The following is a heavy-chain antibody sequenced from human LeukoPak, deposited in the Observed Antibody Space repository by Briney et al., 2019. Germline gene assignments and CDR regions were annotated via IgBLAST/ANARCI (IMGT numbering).Heavy chain of an antibody. D-gene: IGHD5-24*01. CDR2: LSFDASGT. J-gene: IGHJ4*02. CDR1: ELNFKTHA. Sequence: PGPSLRLSCLVSELNFKTHAMHWVRQAPGKGLEWVAGLSFDASGTNYADSVKGRFTISRDNSKNTLYLQMHSLRPEDTAVYFCARDLQEISSFYFDYWGQGSLVTVSS. CDR3: ARDLQEISSFYFDY. V-gene: IGHV3-30*04.